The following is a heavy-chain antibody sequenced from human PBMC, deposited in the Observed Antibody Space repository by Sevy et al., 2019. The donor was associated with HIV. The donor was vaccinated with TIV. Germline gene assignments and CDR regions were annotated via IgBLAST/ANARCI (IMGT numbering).Heavy chain of an antibody. CDR1: GGSISSGGYY. CDR3: ARDRVYYYDSSGYYSYYYGMDV. Sequence: SETLSLTCTVSGGSISSGGYYWSWIRQHPGKGLEWIGYIYYSGSTYYNPSLKSRVTISVDTSKNQFSLKRSSVTAADTAVYYCARDRVYYYDSSGYYSYYYGMDVWGQGTTVTVSS. CDR2: IYYSGST. D-gene: IGHD3-22*01. J-gene: IGHJ6*02. V-gene: IGHV4-31*03.